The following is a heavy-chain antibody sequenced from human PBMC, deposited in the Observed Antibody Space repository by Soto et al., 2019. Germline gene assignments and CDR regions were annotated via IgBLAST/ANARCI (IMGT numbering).Heavy chain of an antibody. D-gene: IGHD3-3*01. V-gene: IGHV3-7*01. CDR3: ATEVWVYYDFWSGYSDY. CDR2: IKEDGSDM. Sequence: VQLVESGGGLVQPGGSLRLSCAASGFTFSSYWMSWVRQAPGKGLEWVANIKEDGSDMCYVDSVKGRFTISRDNAKNSLYLQMNSLRAEDTAVYYCATEVWVYYDFWSGYSDYWGQGTLVTVSS. CDR1: GFTFSSYW. J-gene: IGHJ4*02.